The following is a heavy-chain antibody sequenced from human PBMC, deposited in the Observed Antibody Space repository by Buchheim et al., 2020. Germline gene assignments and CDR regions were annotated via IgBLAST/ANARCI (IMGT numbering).Heavy chain of an antibody. CDR2: INHSGST. D-gene: IGHD3-10*01. V-gene: IGHV4-34*01. J-gene: IGHJ6*02. Sequence: QVQLQQWGAGLLKPSETLSLTCAVYGGSFSGYYWSWIRQPPGKGLEWIGEINHSGSTDYNPSLKSRVTISVDTSKTQFSLKLRSVTAAGTAVYYCARLRFLGSGGMDVWGQGTT. CDR3: ARLRFLGSGGMDV. CDR1: GGSFSGYY.